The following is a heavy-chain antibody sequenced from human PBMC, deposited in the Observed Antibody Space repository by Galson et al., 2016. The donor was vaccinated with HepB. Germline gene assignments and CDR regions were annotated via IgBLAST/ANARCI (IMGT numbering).Heavy chain of an antibody. CDR2: IFNGGNN. V-gene: IGHV4-31*03. CDR3: ARFPAWRFGELRGLFDL. CDR1: GGSIGSGGFY. Sequence: TLSLTCSVSGGSIGSGGFYWNWIRQGPDKGLEWIGYIFNGGNNYYNPSLKSRVLISVDTSKNQFSLHLSPVTAADTALYYCARFPAWRFGELRGLFDLWGRGTLVTVSS. D-gene: IGHD3-10*01. J-gene: IGHJ2*01.